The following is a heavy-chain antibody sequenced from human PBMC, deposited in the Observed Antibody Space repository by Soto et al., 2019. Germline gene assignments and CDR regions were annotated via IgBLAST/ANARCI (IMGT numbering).Heavy chain of an antibody. CDR2: IFHTGTT. Sequence: QVQLQESGPGLAKPSQTLSLTCTVSGASLSSGGYYWTWIRQVPGKALEWMRYIFHTGTTFYNPSLKSRVVMSIEKSDNQFSLNLRSVTAADTAVYYCARGLGYDSNGRFLAAF. V-gene: IGHV4-31*03. CDR3: ARGLGYDSNGRFLAAF. CDR1: GASLSSGGYY. D-gene: IGHD3-22*01. J-gene: IGHJ3*01.